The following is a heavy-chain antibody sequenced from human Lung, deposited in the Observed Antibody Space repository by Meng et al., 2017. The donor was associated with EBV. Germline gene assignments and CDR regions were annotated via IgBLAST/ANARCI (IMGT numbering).Heavy chain of an antibody. V-gene: IGHV4-4*02. J-gene: IGHJ4*01. Sequence: QRQLRGSGPGLVKPSGTLSLTCTVSGDSMTIPNWWTWVRQSPGKGLEWIGEIHLTGMTTYNPSLESRVTLSVDKSKNSFSLQVTSVTAADTAVYYCAIGTASYGPFDNWSQGTLVTVSS. CDR3: AIGTASYGPFDN. CDR1: GDSMTIPNW. D-gene: IGHD4-17*01. CDR2: IHLTGMT.